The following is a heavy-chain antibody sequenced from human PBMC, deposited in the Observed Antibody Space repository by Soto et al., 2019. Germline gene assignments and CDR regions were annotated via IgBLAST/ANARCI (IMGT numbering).Heavy chain of an antibody. Sequence: QVQLVESGGGVVQPGRSLRLSCAASGFTFSDYAMHWVRQAPGKGLEWVAVISFDGSERYHADSVKGRFTISRDNSKNTLKLQMDSLRVDDTAVYYCAKALGELSPESYDYWGQGTLITVSS. CDR3: AKALGELSPESYDY. CDR1: GFTFSDYA. J-gene: IGHJ4*02. D-gene: IGHD3-16*02. CDR2: ISFDGSER. V-gene: IGHV3-30*18.